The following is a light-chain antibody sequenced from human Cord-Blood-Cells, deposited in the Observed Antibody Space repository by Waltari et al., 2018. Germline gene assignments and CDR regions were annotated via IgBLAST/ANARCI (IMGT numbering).Light chain of an antibody. Sequence: EIVLTQSPATLSLSPWERATLSCGASQSVSSSYLAWYQQKPGLAPRLLIYDASSRATGIPDRFSGSGSGTDFTLTISRLEPEDFAVYYCQQYGSSTGTFGQGTKLEIK. CDR2: DAS. J-gene: IGKJ2*01. V-gene: IGKV3D-20*01. CDR3: QQYGSSTGT. CDR1: QSVSSSY.